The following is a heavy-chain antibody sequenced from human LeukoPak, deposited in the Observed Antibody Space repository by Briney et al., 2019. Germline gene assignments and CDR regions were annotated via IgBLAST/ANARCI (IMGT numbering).Heavy chain of an antibody. CDR3: ARRGYSYGSTGYYFDY. CDR1: GFTFSSYA. D-gene: IGHD5-18*01. V-gene: IGHV3-30-3*01. CDR2: ISYDGSNK. J-gene: IGHJ4*02. Sequence: PGGSLRLSCAASGFTFSSYAMHWVRQAPGKGLEWMAVISYDGSNKYYADSVKGRFTISRDNSKNTLYLQMNSLRAEDTAVYYCARRGYSYGSTGYYFDYWGQGTLVTVSP.